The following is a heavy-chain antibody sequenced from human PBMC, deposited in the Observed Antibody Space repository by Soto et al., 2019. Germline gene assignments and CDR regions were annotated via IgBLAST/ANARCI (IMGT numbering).Heavy chain of an antibody. J-gene: IGHJ4*02. CDR2: IYYSGST. D-gene: IGHD2-15*01. CDR3: ASNGDRSGGIFDY. CDR1: GGSISSGDYY. Sequence: SETLSLTCTVSGGSISSGDYYWSWIRQPPGKGLEWIGYIYYSGSTYYNPSLKSRVTISVDTSKNQFSLKLSSVTAADTAVYYCASNGDRSGGIFDYWGQGTLVTVSS. V-gene: IGHV4-30-4*01.